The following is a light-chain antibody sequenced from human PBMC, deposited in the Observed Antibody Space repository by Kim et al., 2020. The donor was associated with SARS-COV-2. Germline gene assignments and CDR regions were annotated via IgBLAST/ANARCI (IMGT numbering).Light chain of an antibody. J-gene: IGLJ1*01. CDR1: SSDIGGYDY. V-gene: IGLV2-8*01. CDR3: SSYAGSNNYV. Sequence: GQSVTISCTGTSSDIGGYDYVSWYQQHPGKAPKLMINEVSKRPSGVPDRFSGSKSGNTASLTVSGLQAEDEADYYCSSYAGSNNYVFGPGTKVTVL. CDR2: EVS.